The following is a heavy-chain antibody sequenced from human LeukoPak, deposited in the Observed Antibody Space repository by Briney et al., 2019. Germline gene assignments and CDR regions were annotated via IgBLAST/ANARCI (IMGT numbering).Heavy chain of an antibody. Sequence: SETLSLTCTVSGGSISTSSYYWGWIRQPPGQGLEWIGSIYYSGSTYYNPSLKSRVTISVDTSKNQFSIKLSSVTAADTAVYYCARQLGYCSSTSCYADKVDYWGQGTLVTVSS. J-gene: IGHJ4*02. D-gene: IGHD2-2*01. CDR3: ARQLGYCSSTSCYADKVDY. V-gene: IGHV4-39*01. CDR2: IYYSGST. CDR1: GGSISTSSYY.